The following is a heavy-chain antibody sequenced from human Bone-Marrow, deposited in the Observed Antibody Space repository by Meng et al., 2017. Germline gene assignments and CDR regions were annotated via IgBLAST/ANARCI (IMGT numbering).Heavy chain of an antibody. CDR3: ASAGYYCLDY. V-gene: IGHV4-4*02. CDR1: GGSISSGNW. Sequence: SETLSLTCAVSGGSISSGNWWSWVRQPPGKGLEWIGEIHHTGSTNCNPSFKSRVTILVDKSENLFSLRLTSVTAADTAVYYCASAGYYCLDYWGQGSLVTVSS. D-gene: IGHD2/OR15-2a*01. CDR2: IHHTGST. J-gene: IGHJ4*02.